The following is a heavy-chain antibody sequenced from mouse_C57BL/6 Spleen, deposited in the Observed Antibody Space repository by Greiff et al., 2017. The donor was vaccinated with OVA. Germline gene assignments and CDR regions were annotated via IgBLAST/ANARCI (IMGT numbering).Heavy chain of an antibody. V-gene: IGHV1-26*01. Sequence: EVQLQQSGPELVKPGASVKISCTASGYTFTDYYMNWVKQSHGKSLEWIGDINPNNGGTSYNQKFKGKATLTVDKSSSTAYMELRSLTSEDSAVYYCARMKGAMDYWGQGTSVTVSS. CDR2: INPNNGGT. CDR1: GYTFTDYY. CDR3: ARMKGAMDY. J-gene: IGHJ4*01.